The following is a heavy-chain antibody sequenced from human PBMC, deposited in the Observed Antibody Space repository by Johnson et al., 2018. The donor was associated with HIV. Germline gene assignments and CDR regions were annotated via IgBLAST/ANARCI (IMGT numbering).Heavy chain of an antibody. D-gene: IGHD3-22*01. CDR3: AIVVIRGDAFDL. Sequence: VQLVESGGGVVRPGGSLRLSCAAPGFTFDDYGMSWVRQAPGKGLEWVSGINWNGGSTGYADSVKGRFTISRDNAKNTLFLQMNSLRAEDTAVYYCAIVVIRGDAFDLWGQGTMVTVSS. J-gene: IGHJ3*01. CDR1: GFTFDDYG. V-gene: IGHV3-20*04. CDR2: INWNGGST.